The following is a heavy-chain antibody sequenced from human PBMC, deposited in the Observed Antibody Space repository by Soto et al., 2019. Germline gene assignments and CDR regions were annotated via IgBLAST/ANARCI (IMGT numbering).Heavy chain of an antibody. Sequence: QVQLVQSGAEVKKPGASVKVSCKASGYTFTSYGINWVRQAPGQGLEWMGWISAYNGNTNYAQKLQGRVTMTTDTSASTDHMELRSVSSDDTAVYYCARDSPPVDYWGQGTLVTVSS. J-gene: IGHJ4*02. V-gene: IGHV1-18*01. CDR1: GYTFTSYG. CDR3: ARDSPPVDY. CDR2: ISAYNGNT.